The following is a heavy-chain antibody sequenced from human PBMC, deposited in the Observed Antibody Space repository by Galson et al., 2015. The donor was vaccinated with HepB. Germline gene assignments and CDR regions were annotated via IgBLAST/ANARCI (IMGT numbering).Heavy chain of an antibody. CDR3: ARDYLGATTGNN. J-gene: IGHJ4*02. CDR1: GFTFSSHS. V-gene: IGHV3-21*01. Sequence: SLRPSCAASGFTFSSHSMNWVRPAPGKGMEWVSSISSSSSYIYYADSVKDRFTISRDNAKNSLYLQMNSLRAEDTAVYYCARDYLGATTGNNWGQGTLVTVSS. D-gene: IGHD1-26*01. CDR2: ISSSSSYI.